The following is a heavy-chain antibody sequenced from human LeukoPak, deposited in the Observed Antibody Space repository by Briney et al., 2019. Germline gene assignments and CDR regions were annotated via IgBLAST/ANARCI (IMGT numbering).Heavy chain of an antibody. V-gene: IGHV4-39*07. CDR2: INHSGST. CDR3: ALGAGTTEYFDY. J-gene: IGHJ4*02. CDR1: GGSISSSSYY. D-gene: IGHD1-7*01. Sequence: ASETQSLTCTVSGGSISSSSYYWGWIRQPPGKGLEWIGDINHSGSTNYNPSLKSRVTISQDTSKNQFSLKLGYVTAADTAVYYCALGAGTTEYFDYWGQGTLVTVSS.